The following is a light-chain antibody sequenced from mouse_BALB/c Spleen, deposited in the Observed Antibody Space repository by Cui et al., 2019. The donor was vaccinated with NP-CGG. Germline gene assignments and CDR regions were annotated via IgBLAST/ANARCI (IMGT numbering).Light chain of an antibody. V-gene: IGLV1*01. J-gene: IGLJ1*01. Sequence: QAVVTQESALTTSPGETVTLTCRSSTGAVITSNYANWVQEKPDHLFTGLIGGTNNRVPGVPARFSGSLIGDKAALTITGAQTEDEAIYFCALWYSTHWVFGGGTKLTVL. CDR1: TGAVITSNY. CDR3: ALWYSTHWV. CDR2: GTN.